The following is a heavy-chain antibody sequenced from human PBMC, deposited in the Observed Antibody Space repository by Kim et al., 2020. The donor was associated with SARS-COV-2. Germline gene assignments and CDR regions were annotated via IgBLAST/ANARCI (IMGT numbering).Heavy chain of an antibody. J-gene: IGHJ4*02. D-gene: IGHD3-16*01. V-gene: IGHV4-34*01. CDR3: ARGGSLPDQEGLHY. CDR2: INHSGST. CDR1: GGSFSGYY. Sequence: SETLSLTCAVYGGSFSGYYWSWIRQPPGKGLEWIGEINHSGSTNYNPSLKSRVTISVDTSKNQFSLKLSSVTAAYTAVYYCARGGSLPDQEGLHYWGQGTLVTVSS.